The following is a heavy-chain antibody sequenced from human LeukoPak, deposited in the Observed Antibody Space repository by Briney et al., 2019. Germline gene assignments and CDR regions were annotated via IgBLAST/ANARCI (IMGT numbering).Heavy chain of an antibody. CDR3: ARDGRGLWFGESYDWFDP. CDR1: GYTFTGYY. V-gene: IGHV1-2*02. J-gene: IGHJ5*02. D-gene: IGHD3-10*01. Sequence: GASVKVSCKASGYTFTGYYMHWVRQAPGQGLEWMGWINPNSGGTNYAQKFQGRVTMTRDTSISTAYMELSRLRSDDTAVYYCARDGRGLWFGESYDWFDPWGQGTLVTVSS. CDR2: INPNSGGT.